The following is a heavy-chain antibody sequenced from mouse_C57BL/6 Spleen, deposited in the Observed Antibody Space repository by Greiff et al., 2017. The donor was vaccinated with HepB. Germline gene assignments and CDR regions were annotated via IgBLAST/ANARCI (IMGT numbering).Heavy chain of an antibody. J-gene: IGHJ2*01. CDR1: GFTFSDYG. CDR2: ISSGSSTI. V-gene: IGHV5-17*01. CDR3: ARSPYYGRFDY. Sequence: EVKLMESGGGLVKPGGSLKLSCAASGFTFSDYGMHWVRQAPEKGLEWVAYISSGSSTIYYADTVKGRFTISRDNAKNTLFLQMTSLRSEDTAMYYCARSPYYGRFDYWGQGTTLTVSS. D-gene: IGHD1-1*01.